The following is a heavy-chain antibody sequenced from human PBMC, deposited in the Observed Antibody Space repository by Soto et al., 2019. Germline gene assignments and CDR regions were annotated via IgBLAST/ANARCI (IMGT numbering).Heavy chain of an antibody. D-gene: IGHD6-13*01. V-gene: IGHV3-30*18. CDR1: GFTFSSYG. Sequence: GGSLRLSCAASGFTFSSYGMHWVRQAPGKGLEWVAVISYDGSNKYYADSVKGRFTISRDNSKNTLYLQMNSLRAEDTAVYYCAQDPSGWQHLAYYFDYWGQRTLVTVSS. CDR2: ISYDGSNK. J-gene: IGHJ4*02. CDR3: AQDPSGWQHLAYYFDY.